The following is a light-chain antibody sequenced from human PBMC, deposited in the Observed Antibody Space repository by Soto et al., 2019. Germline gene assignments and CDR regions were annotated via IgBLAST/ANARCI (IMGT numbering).Light chain of an antibody. CDR3: CSYAGSSTYV. Sequence: QSALTQPASVSGSPGQSITISCTGTNRDVGNYDFVSWYQQHPGNAPKLMIYEDIKRPSGFSNRFSGSKSGSTASLTISGLQAEDEADYYCCSYAGSSTYVFGSGTKVTVL. V-gene: IGLV2-23*01. CDR1: NRDVGNYDF. CDR2: EDI. J-gene: IGLJ1*01.